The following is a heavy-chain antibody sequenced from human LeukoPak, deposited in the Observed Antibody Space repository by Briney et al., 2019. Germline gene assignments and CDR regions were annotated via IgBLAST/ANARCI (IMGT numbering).Heavy chain of an antibody. CDR2: IYDSGST. D-gene: IGHD1-14*01. Sequence: SETLSLTCAVSGDSIRSSNWWSWVRQPPGKGLEWIGEIYDSGSTNYNPSLKSRVTISVDKSKHQFSLNLISVTAADSAVYYCARRYRTFYFDYWGQGTQVTVSS. J-gene: IGHJ4*02. CDR3: ARRYRTFYFDY. V-gene: IGHV4-4*02. CDR1: GDSIRSSNW.